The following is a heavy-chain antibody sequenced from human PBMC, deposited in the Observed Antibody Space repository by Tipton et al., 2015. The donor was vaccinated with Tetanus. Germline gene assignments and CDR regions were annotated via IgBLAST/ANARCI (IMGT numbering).Heavy chain of an antibody. CDR1: GDSISGHY. CDR2: MYFSGNT. Sequence: TLSLTCNISGDSISGHYWNWIRQPAGKGLEWIGRMYFSGNTRFNPSLKSRVTMSADPSKNQLSLRLSSVTAADTAVYFCARGGLGGYLRDWGQGTLVIVSS. D-gene: IGHD1-26*01. CDR3: ARGGLGGYLRD. J-gene: IGHJ4*02. V-gene: IGHV4-4*07.